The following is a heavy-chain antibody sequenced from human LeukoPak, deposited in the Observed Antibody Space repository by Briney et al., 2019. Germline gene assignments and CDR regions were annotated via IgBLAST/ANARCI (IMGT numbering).Heavy chain of an antibody. CDR1: GFSLTTSGVG. V-gene: IGHV2-5*02. D-gene: IGHD3-10*01. Sequence: ESGPTLVKPTQTLTLTCTFSGFSLTTSGVGVGWIRQPPGKALEWLALIYWDNNKLYSPSLRSRLTIAKDTSKNQVVLTMTNMDPVDTATYYCVRAYYKASFDYWGQGTLVTVSS. CDR3: VRAYYKASFDY. J-gene: IGHJ4*02. CDR2: IYWDNNK.